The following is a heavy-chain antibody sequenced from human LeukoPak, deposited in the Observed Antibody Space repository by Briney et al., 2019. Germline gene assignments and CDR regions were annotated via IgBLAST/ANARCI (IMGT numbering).Heavy chain of an antibody. Sequence: GASVNVSCKASGYTFINYGISWVRQAPGLGLEWMGWTSYNGNTNYPHKFQDRVTMTTDTSTTTAYMELRSLESDDTAVYYCARHSGSGWQALGYWGQGTLVTVSS. V-gene: IGHV1-18*04. CDR1: GYTFINYG. J-gene: IGHJ4*02. CDR2: TSYNGNT. CDR3: ARHSGSGWQALGY. D-gene: IGHD6-19*01.